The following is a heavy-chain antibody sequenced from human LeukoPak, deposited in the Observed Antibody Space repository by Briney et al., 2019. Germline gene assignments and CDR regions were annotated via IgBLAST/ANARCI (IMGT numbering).Heavy chain of an antibody. V-gene: IGHV4-59*01. J-gene: IGHJ4*02. CDR2: IYYSGST. CDR3: ARGAGVDTAMDYDY. Sequence: SETLSLTRTVSGGSISSYYWSWIRQPPGKGLEWIGYIYYSGSTNYNPSLKSRVTISVDTSKNQFSLKLSSVTAADTAVYYCARGAGVDTAMDYDYWGQGTLVTVSS. CDR1: GGSISSYY. D-gene: IGHD5-18*01.